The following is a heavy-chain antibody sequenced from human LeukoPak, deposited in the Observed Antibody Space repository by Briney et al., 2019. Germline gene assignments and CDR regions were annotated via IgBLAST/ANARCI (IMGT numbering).Heavy chain of an antibody. J-gene: IGHJ4*02. CDR1: GGSISSGSYY. Sequence: SQTLSLTCTVSGGSISSGSYYWSWIRQPAGGGLEWIGRIYTSGSTNYNPSLKSRVTISVDTSKNQFSLKLSSVTAADTAVYYCARATYSSSWTRDWGQGTLVTVSS. CDR3: ARATYSSSWTRD. D-gene: IGHD6-13*01. CDR2: IYTSGST. V-gene: IGHV4-61*02.